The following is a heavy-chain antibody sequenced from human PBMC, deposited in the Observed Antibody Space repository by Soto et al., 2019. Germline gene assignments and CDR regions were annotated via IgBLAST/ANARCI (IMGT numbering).Heavy chain of an antibody. CDR3: ARGEQYSGRIFDY. D-gene: IGHD1-26*01. V-gene: IGHV6-1*01. CDR2: TYYRSKWYY. CDR1: GDSVSSNSVG. J-gene: IGHJ4*01. Sequence: SQTLSLTCAITGDSVSSNSVGWSWVRQSPSGGLEWLGRTYYRSKWYYEYAVSVRGRITINPDTSKNQYSLQLNSVTPEDTAVYFCARGEQYSGRIFDYWGQGTLVTVSS.